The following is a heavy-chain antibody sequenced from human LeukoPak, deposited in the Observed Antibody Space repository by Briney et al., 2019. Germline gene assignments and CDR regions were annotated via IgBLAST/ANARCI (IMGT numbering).Heavy chain of an antibody. CDR2: ISSTSSTK. V-gene: IGHV3-48*04. CDR3: ARDGSRGNLVTAPDY. Sequence: PGGSLRLSCAASGFTFSTYSMNWVRQASGKGLEWLSYISSTSSTKYYADSVKGRFTISRDNAKNSLYLQMNSLRAEDTAVYYCARDGSRGNLVTAPDYWGQGTLVTVSS. CDR1: GFTFSTYS. J-gene: IGHJ4*02. D-gene: IGHD2-21*02.